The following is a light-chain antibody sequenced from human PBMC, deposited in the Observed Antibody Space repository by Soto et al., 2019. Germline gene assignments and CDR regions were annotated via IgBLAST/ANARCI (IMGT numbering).Light chain of an antibody. Sequence: EIGLTQSPATLSLSPGDRATLSCRASQSVSRYLACYQQKPGQAPRLLIHDTSTRATGFPDTFSGSGSGTEFTHPSSSLETEDSAMYYCQQRVSWPPAFGGGTHVEIK. V-gene: IGKV3-11*01. CDR3: QQRVSWPPA. CDR2: DTS. J-gene: IGKJ4*01. CDR1: QSVSRY.